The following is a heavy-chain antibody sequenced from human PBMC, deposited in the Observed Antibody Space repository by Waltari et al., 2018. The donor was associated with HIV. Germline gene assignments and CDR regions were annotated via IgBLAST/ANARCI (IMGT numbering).Heavy chain of an antibody. CDR1: GFTFSSHW. J-gene: IGHJ4*02. D-gene: IGHD4-17*01. Sequence: EVQLVESGGGLVPAGGSLRLSCAASGFTFSSHWMHWVRQAAGKGLVWVARINGDGSGTSYADSVRGRFSISRENAENSLHLHMNSVRPEDTGLYYCTREGVETTAPADYWGQGTLVTVSS. CDR3: TREGVETTAPADY. V-gene: IGHV3-74*01. CDR2: INGDGSGT.